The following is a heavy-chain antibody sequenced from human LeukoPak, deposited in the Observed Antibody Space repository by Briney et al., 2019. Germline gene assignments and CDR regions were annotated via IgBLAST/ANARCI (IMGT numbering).Heavy chain of an antibody. CDR2: ISSSGSTI. D-gene: IGHD3-22*01. J-gene: IGHJ4*02. CDR1: GFTFSSYE. V-gene: IGHV3-48*03. Sequence: PGGSLRLSCAASGFTFSSYEMNWVRQAPGKGLEWVSYISSSGSTIYYADSVKGRFTISRGNAKNSLYLQMNSLRAEDTAVYYCARDSHYYDSSGEGDDYWGQGTLVTVSS. CDR3: ARDSHYYDSSGEGDDY.